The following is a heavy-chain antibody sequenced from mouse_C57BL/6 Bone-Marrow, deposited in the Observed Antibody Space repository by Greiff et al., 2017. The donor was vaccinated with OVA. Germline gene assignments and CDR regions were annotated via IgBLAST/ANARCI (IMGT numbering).Heavy chain of an antibody. CDR2: TRLKSDNYAT. D-gene: IGHD3-3*01. CDR1: GFSFSNYW. J-gene: IGHJ2*01. V-gene: IGHV6-3*01. Sequence: EVTLMVSGGGLVQPGGSMKLSCVASGFSFSNYWMNWVRQSPEKGLEWVAQTRLKSDNYATHYAESVKGRFTISRDDSKSSGYLQMNNLRAEDTGMYYCTEGLYYFDYWGQGTTLTVSS. CDR3: TEGLYYFDY.